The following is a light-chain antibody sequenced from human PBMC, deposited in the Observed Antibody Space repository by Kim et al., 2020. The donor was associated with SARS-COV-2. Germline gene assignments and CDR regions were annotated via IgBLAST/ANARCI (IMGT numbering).Light chain of an antibody. J-gene: IGLJ3*02. CDR1: SSNIGFSP. CDR3: ATWDDTLSGRV. CDR2: GND. Sequence: ELTQPPSVSATPGQRVTISCSGSSSNIGFSPVSWYQHLPGTAPKLLIYGNDQRPSGVPDRFSGSKSGTSASLAISGLQSRDEGDYYCATWDDTLSGRVFGGGTQLTVL. V-gene: IGLV1-44*01.